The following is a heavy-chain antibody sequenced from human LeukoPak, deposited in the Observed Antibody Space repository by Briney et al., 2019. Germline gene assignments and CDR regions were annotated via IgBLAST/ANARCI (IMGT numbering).Heavy chain of an antibody. D-gene: IGHD4-17*01. J-gene: IGHJ3*02. CDR2: IYHSGST. CDR3: ARHTGQPRGAFDI. CDR1: GGSISSGGYS. V-gene: IGHV4-30-2*01. Sequence: SETLSLTCAVSGGSISSGGYSWSWIRQPPGKGLEWIGYIYHSGSTYYNPSLKSRVTISVDTSKNQFSLKLSSVTAADTAVYYCARHTGQPRGAFDIWGQGTMVTVSS.